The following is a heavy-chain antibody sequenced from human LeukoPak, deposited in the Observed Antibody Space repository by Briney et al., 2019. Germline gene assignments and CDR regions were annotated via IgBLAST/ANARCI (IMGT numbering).Heavy chain of an antibody. CDR2: IYYSGNT. CDR1: GGSISSSSYY. Sequence: KPSETLSLTCTVSGGSISSSSYYWSWIRQPPGKGLEWIGYIYYSGNTNYNPSLKSRVTISVDTSKNQFSLKLSSVTAADTAVYYCARLSGGYYYWGQGTLVTVSS. CDR3: ARLSGGYYY. D-gene: IGHD3-22*01. J-gene: IGHJ4*02. V-gene: IGHV4-61*05.